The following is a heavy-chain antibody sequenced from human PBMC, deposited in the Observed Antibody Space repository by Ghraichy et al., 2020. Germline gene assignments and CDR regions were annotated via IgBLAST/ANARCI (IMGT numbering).Heavy chain of an antibody. CDR3: ASSKDAFDI. D-gene: IGHD4-11*01. Sequence: GESLNISCAASGFTFSSSAMHWVRQAPGKGLEFVSAISSDGSGTYYAYSVKGRFTISRDNSMNTLYLQMGSLRTDDMAVYYCASSKDAFDIWGQGTMVTVSS. CDR1: GFTFSSSA. J-gene: IGHJ3*02. CDR2: ISSDGSGT. V-gene: IGHV3-64*01.